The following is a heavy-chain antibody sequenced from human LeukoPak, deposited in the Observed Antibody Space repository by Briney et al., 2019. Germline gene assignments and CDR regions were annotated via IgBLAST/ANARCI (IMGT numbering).Heavy chain of an antibody. CDR2: INPNSGGT. CDR1: GYTFTGYY. J-gene: IGHJ6*02. Sequence: ASVKVSCKASGYTFTGYYMHWVRQAPGQGLEWMGWINPNSGGTNYAQKFQGRVTMTRDTSISTAYMELSRLRSDDTAVYYCARAPREGGYYYYGMDVWGQGTTVTVSS. V-gene: IGHV1-2*02. CDR3: ARAPREGGYYYYGMDV.